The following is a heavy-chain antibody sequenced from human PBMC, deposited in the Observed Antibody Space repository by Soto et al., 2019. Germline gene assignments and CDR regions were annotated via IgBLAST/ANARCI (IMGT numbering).Heavy chain of an antibody. D-gene: IGHD3-22*01. Sequence: QVQLQESGPGLVKPSQTLSLTCTVSDGSISSGSYYWTWVRQHPGKGLEWIGYIYYSGSTYYNPSLKSRXXIXVXXSKNQFSLKLSSVTAADTAVYYCARDSSGYGILDCWGQGTLVTVSS. CDR1: DGSISSGSYY. J-gene: IGHJ4*02. CDR3: ARDSSGYGILDC. V-gene: IGHV4-31*03. CDR2: IYYSGST.